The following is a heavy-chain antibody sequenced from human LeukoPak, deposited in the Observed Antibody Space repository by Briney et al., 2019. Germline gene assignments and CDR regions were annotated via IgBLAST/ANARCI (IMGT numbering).Heavy chain of an antibody. CDR3: ARSKPDSSGYRVFDY. CDR2: IYYSGST. CDR1: GGSISSGGYY. V-gene: IGHV4-31*03. Sequence: PLETLSLTPTLSGGSISSGGYYWSWIRQHPRNCLEWIGYIYYSGSTYYNPSIKSRVTISVDTSKNQFSLKLSSVTAADTAVYYCARSKPDSSGYRVFDYWGQGTLVTVSS. D-gene: IGHD3-22*01. J-gene: IGHJ4*02.